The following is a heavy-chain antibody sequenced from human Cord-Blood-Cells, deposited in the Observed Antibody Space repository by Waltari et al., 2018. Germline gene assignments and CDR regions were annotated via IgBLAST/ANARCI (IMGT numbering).Heavy chain of an antibody. D-gene: IGHD2-8*01. CDR2: IYSGGST. CDR1: GFPVSSNY. V-gene: IGHV3-53*01. J-gene: IGHJ4*02. CDR3: ARGGYCTNGVCFDY. Sequence: EVQLVESGGGLIQPGGSLRLSCAASGFPVSSNYMSWVRQAPGKGLEWVSVIYSGGSTYYADSVKGRFTISRDNSKNTLYLQMNSLRAEDTAVYYCARGGYCTNGVCFDYWGQGTLVTVSS.